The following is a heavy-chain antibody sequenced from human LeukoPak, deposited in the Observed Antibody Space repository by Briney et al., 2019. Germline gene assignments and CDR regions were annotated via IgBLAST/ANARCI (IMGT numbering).Heavy chain of an antibody. D-gene: IGHD3-22*01. CDR1: GGSISSSSYY. J-gene: IGHJ3*02. CDR2: IYYSGST. V-gene: IGHV4-39*07. CDR3: ARVGGNYYDSSGYQHDAFDI. Sequence: SETLSLTCTVSGGSISSSSYYWGWIRQPPGKGLEWIGSIYYSGSTYYNPSLKSRVTISVDTSKNQFSLKLSSVTAADTAVYYCARVGGNYYDSSGYQHDAFDIWGQGTMVTVSS.